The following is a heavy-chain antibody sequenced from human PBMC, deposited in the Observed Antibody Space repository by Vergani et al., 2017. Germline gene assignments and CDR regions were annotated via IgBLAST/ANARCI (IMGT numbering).Heavy chain of an antibody. Sequence: EVELVQSGPEMRKPGESLKISCKGSEYILGNYWNGWVRHMPGKGLEGVGIIYPADSDTRYSPSFQGQVTISADKSISTAFLQWDSLKASDTALYYCARHTTYTDSWGQGTLVTVSS. D-gene: IGHD1-1*01. CDR3: ARHTTYTDS. CDR2: IYPADSDT. CDR1: EYILGNYW. V-gene: IGHV5-51*01. J-gene: IGHJ4*02.